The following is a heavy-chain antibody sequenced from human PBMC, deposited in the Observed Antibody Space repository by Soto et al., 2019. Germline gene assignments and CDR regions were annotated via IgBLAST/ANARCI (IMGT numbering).Heavy chain of an antibody. Sequence: EVQLLESGGGLVHPGESLRLSSAASGFILRNYAMSWVRQPPGKGLEWVSTITATDAGTVYADSVKGRFTISRDNSKNTLYLQMNSLRVEDTAVYYCAKDAPGGGWLSDSWGQGARVTVSS. J-gene: IGHJ4*02. CDR2: ITATDAGT. CDR3: AKDAPGGGWLSDS. CDR1: GFILRNYA. V-gene: IGHV3-23*01. D-gene: IGHD2-21*01.